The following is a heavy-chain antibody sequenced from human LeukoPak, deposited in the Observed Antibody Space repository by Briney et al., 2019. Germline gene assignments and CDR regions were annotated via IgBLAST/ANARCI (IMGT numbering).Heavy chain of an antibody. D-gene: IGHD2-2*01. J-gene: IGHJ6*02. Sequence: VKVSCXXXXYTFTXYYMHWVRQAPGQGLEWMGIINPSGGSTSYAQKFQGRVTMTRDTSTSTVYMELSSLRSEDTAVYYCARSYCSSTSCYFVHYYYYGMDVWGQGTTVTVSS. CDR2: INPSGGST. CDR3: ARSYCSSTSCYFVHYYYYGMDV. V-gene: IGHV1-46*01. CDR1: XYTFTXYY.